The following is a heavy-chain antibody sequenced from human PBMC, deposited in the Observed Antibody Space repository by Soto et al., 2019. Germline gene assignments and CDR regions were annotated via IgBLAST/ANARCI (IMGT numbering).Heavy chain of an antibody. D-gene: IGHD2-15*01. J-gene: IGHJ6*03. CDR2: INAGNGNT. Sequence: ASVKVSCKASGYTFTSYAMHWVRQAPGQRLEWMGWINAGNGNTEYSQKFQGRVTITRDTSASTAYMELSSLRSEDTAVYYCARDGRDYCSGGSCLTYYYYMDVWGKGTTVTVSS. V-gene: IGHV1-3*01. CDR1: GYTFTSYA. CDR3: ARDGRDYCSGGSCLTYYYYMDV.